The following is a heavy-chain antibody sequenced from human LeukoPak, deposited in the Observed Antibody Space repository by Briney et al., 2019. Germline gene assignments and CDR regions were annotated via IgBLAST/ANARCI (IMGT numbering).Heavy chain of an antibody. CDR2: MSGSGGST. V-gene: IGHV3-23*01. CDR3: AKETLAYYYDSSGPSFDY. Sequence: VGSLRLSCAASGFTFSIYGMSWVRQAPGRGLEWVSAMSGSGGSTYYADSVKGRFTISRDNSKNTLYLQMNSLRAEDTAVYYCAKETLAYYYDSSGPSFDYWGQGTLVTVSS. D-gene: IGHD3-22*01. J-gene: IGHJ4*02. CDR1: GFTFSIYG.